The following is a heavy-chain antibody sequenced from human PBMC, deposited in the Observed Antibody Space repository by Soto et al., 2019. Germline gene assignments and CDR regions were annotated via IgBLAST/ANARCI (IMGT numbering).Heavy chain of an antibody. CDR2: ISPHKDNT. CDR1: GYAFSSIG. Sequence: ASVKVSCKTSGYAFSSIGISWVRQAPGQGLEWMGWISPHKDNTYYAQRLQGRVTMTTDTSTSTAYMELRSLRSDDTAVYFCARDLDGSGSYYTKYWGQGTLVTVSS. D-gene: IGHD3-10*01. V-gene: IGHV1-18*01. CDR3: ARDLDGSGSYYTKY. J-gene: IGHJ4*02.